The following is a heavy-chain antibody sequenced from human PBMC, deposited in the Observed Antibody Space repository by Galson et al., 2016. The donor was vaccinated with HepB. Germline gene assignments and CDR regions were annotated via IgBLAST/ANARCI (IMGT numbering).Heavy chain of an antibody. Sequence: SLRLSCAASGFTFSRYWMSWVRQAPGKGLEWVANIKQDGSESYYADSVKGRFTISRDSSTLYLQMNSLRAEDTAVYYCARDRLASGNHLDYWGQGTLVTVSS. V-gene: IGHV3-7*01. D-gene: IGHD4-23*01. J-gene: IGHJ4*02. CDR2: IKQDGSES. CDR3: ARDRLASGNHLDY. CDR1: GFTFSRYW.